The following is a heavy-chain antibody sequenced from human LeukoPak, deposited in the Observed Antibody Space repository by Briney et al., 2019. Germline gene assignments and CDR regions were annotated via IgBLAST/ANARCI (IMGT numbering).Heavy chain of an antibody. D-gene: IGHD6-13*01. CDR1: GFTFSSYG. Sequence: GRSLRLSCAASGFTFSSYGMNWVRQAPGKGLEWVAGIWYDGSNKYYGDSVKGRFTISRDNSKNTVSLQMNSLRVEDTAVYYCARLGSSWSFDYWGQGTLVTVSS. CDR3: ARLGSSWSFDY. J-gene: IGHJ4*02. V-gene: IGHV3-33*01. CDR2: IWYDGSNK.